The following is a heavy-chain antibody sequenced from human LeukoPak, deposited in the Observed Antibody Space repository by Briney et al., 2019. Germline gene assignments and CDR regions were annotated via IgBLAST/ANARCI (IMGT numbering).Heavy chain of an antibody. CDR2: IKQDGSEK. CDR1: GFTFSSYW. J-gene: IGHJ4*02. V-gene: IGHV3-7*01. Sequence: GGSLRLSCAASGFTFSSYWMSWVGQAPGKGLEWVANIKQDGSEKYYVDSVKGRFTISRDNSKNRLYLQMSSLRGEDTAIYYCARDILTGYSTPNFDYWGQGTLVTVSS. D-gene: IGHD3-9*01. CDR3: ARDILTGYSTPNFDY.